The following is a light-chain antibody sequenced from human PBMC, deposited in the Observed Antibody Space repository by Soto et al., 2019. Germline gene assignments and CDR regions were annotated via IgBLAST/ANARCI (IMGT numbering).Light chain of an antibody. V-gene: IGKV3D-15*01. CDR3: QQYNNWPPRT. J-gene: IGKJ5*01. CDR1: QTVSST. Sequence: EIVLTQSPGTLSLSPGERATLSCRASQTVSSTFSAWYQQKPGQAPRLLIYGASTRATGIPARYSGSGSGTEFILTISSLQSEDFAVYYCQQYNNWPPRTFGQGTRLEIK. CDR2: GAS.